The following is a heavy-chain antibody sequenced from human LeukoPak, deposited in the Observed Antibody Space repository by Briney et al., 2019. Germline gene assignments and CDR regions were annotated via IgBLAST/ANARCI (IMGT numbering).Heavy chain of an antibody. J-gene: IGHJ4*02. V-gene: IGHV3-7*01. CDR3: TREYSANRYSDY. CDR1: GFTFTNHW. Sequence: GGSLRLSCAASGFTFTNHWMTWVRQAPGKGLEWMAFIRQDGSDKYYVDSVKGRFTTSRDNAKNMVYLQLNSLRAEDTAVYYCTREYSANRYSDYWGLGTLVTVSS. D-gene: IGHD4/OR15-4a*01. CDR2: IRQDGSDK.